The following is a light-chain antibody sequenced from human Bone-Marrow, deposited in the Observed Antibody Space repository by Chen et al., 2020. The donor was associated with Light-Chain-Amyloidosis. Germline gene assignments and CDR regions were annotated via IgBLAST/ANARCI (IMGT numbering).Light chain of an antibody. J-gene: IGLJ3*02. V-gene: IGLV3-21*02. Sequence: SYVLTQPPSVSVAPGQTAEITCGGDNIGDINVHWYQQRAGQAPVLVVYDDSDRPSGIPERFSGSNSGNTATLTISRVEAGDEADYYCQVWDRSSDRPVFGGGTKLTVL. CDR2: DDS. CDR3: QVWDRSSDRPV. CDR1: NIGDIN.